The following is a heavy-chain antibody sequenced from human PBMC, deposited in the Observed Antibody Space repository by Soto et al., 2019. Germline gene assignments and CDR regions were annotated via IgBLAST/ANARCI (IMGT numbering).Heavy chain of an antibody. J-gene: IGHJ4*02. CDR1: GGTFSSYA. D-gene: IGHD6-13*01. Sequence: EASVKVSCKASGGTFSSYAISWVRQAPGQGLEWMGGIIPIFGTANYAQKFQGRVTITADESTSTAYMELSSLRSEDTAVYYCARITKAAAGTDYFDYWGQGTLVTVSS. CDR3: ARITKAAAGTDYFDY. V-gene: IGHV1-69*13. CDR2: IIPIFGTA.